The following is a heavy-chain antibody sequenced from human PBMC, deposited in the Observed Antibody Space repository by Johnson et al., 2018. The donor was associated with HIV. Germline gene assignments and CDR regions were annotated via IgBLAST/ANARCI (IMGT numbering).Heavy chain of an antibody. V-gene: IGHV3-30*04. CDR3: ARVGDAFDI. Sequence: QVQLVESGGGVVQPGRSLRLSCAASGFTFSRYALHWVRQAPGKGLEWVAVISYDGSHKYYADSVKGRFTISRDNAKNSLYLQMNSLRAEDTAVYYCARVGDAFDIWGQGTMVTVSS. J-gene: IGHJ3*02. CDR2: ISYDGSHK. CDR1: GFTFSRYA.